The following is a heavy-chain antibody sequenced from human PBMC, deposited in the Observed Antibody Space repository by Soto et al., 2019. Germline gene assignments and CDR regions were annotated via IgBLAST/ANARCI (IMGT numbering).Heavy chain of an antibody. CDR2: ISYSGAT. Sequence: QVQLQESGPGLVKPSETLSLICTVSGGSVSGDKNYWSWIRQSPGKGLEWIGYISYSGATNYNPSLKSRLTISVDRSKSLFALKLSSVSASDTALYYCATSPRFAFDFWGQGTTVIVSS. V-gene: IGHV4-61*01. CDR3: ATSPRFAFDF. D-gene: IGHD3-16*01. J-gene: IGHJ3*01. CDR1: GGSVSGDKNY.